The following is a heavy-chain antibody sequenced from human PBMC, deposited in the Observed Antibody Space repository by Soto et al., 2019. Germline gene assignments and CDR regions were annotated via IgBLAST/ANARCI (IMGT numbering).Heavy chain of an antibody. V-gene: IGHV3-53*04. CDR2: IYSGGST. J-gene: IGHJ6*02. Sequence: GGSLRLSCAASGFTVSSNYMSWVRQAPGKGLEWVSVIYSGGSTYYADSVKGRFTISRHNSKNTLYLQMNSLRAEDTAVYYCARSSGSYYYYYYYGMDVWGQGTTVTVSS. D-gene: IGHD1-26*01. CDR3: ARSSGSYYYYYYYGMDV. CDR1: GFTVSSNY.